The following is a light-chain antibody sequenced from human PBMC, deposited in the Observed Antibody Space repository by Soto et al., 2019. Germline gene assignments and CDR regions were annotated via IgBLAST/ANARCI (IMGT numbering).Light chain of an antibody. CDR1: QNLNSW. V-gene: IGKV1-5*03. J-gene: IGKJ1*01. Sequence: DIQMTQSPSTLSASVGDRVTITCLASQNLNSWLAWYQQKPGKAPKLLIYKASSLESGVPSRFSGSGSGTEFTLTINSLQPHDFAIYYCQQYNSYSSGTFGQGTKVDIK. CDR2: KAS. CDR3: QQYNSYSSGT.